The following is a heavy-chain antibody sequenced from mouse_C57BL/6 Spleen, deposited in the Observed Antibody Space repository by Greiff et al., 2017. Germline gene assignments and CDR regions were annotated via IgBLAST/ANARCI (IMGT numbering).Heavy chain of an antibody. CDR3: ARHKIRGYAMDY. D-gene: IGHD2-4*01. J-gene: IGHJ4*01. Sequence: EVQVVESGGGLVKPGGSLKLSCAASGFTFSSYTMSWVRQTPEKRLEWVATISGGGGNTYYPDSVKGRFTISRDNAKNTLYLQMSSLRSEDTALYYCARHKIRGYAMDYWGQGTSVTVSS. CDR1: GFTFSSYT. CDR2: ISGGGGNT. V-gene: IGHV5-9*01.